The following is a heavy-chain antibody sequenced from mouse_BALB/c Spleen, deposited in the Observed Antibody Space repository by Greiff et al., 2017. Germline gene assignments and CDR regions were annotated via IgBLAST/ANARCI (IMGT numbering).Heavy chain of an antibody. D-gene: IGHD1-1*01. V-gene: IGHV2-9*02. CDR1: GFSLTSYG. CDR2: IWAGGST. J-gene: IGHJ3*01. CDR3: AREDTNPFAY. Sequence: QVQLKESGPGLVAPSQSLSITCTVSGFSLTSYGVHWVRQPPGKGLEWLGVIWAGGSTNYNSALMSRLSISKDNSKSQVFLKMNSLQTDDTAMYYCAREDTNPFAYWGQGTLVTVSA.